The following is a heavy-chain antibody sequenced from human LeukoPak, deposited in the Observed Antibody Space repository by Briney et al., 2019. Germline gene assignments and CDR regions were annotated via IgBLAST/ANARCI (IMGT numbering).Heavy chain of an antibody. V-gene: IGHV1-69*06. CDR3: ARVDGSYSDDY. J-gene: IGHJ4*02. CDR2: IIPIFGTA. D-gene: IGHD1-26*01. Sequence: SVKVSCKASGGTFSSYAISWVRQAPGQGLEWMEGIIPIFGTANYAQKFQGRVTITADKSTSTAYMELSSLRSEDTAVYYCARVDGSYSDDYWGQGTLVTVSS. CDR1: GGTFSSYA.